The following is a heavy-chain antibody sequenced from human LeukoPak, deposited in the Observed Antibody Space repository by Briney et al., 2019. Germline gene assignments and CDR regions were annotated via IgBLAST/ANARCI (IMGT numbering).Heavy chain of an antibody. CDR2: INEDGSEK. V-gene: IGHV3-7*01. CDR3: TGETYYFDY. Sequence: GGSLRLSCAVSGFTFSRFWLSWVRQPPGKGLEWVADINEDGSEKYYVDSVKGRFTISRDNAKNSLYLQMHSLTAEDTALYYCTGETYYFDYWGQGTPVTVSS. D-gene: IGHD3-16*01. CDR1: GFTFSRFW. J-gene: IGHJ4*02.